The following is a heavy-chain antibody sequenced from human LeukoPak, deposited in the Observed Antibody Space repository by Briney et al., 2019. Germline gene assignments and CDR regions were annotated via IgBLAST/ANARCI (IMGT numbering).Heavy chain of an antibody. Sequence: SETLSLTCTVSGGSISSSSYYWGWIRQPPGKGLEWIGTIYYSGSTYYNPSLKSRVTISVDTSKNRFSLKLNSVTAADTAVYYCARIYSSSWFLNWFDPWGQGTLVTVSS. D-gene: IGHD6-13*01. J-gene: IGHJ5*02. CDR1: GGSISSSSYY. CDR3: ARIYSSSWFLNWFDP. CDR2: IYYSGST. V-gene: IGHV4-39*07.